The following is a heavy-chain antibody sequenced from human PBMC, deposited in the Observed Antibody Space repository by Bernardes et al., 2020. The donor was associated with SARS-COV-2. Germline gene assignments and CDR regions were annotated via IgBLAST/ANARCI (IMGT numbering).Heavy chain of an antibody. D-gene: IGHD2-15*01. CDR2: ISGSGISP. V-gene: IGHV3-23*01. CDR3: AKDAGGSGFDY. Sequence: GSLRLSCAASGFTFSSYAMSWVRQAPGTGLEWVSVISGSGISPYYADSVKGRFTISRDNSKNTLYLQMNSLRADDTAVYYCAKDAGGSGFDYWGQGTLVTVSS. J-gene: IGHJ4*02. CDR1: GFTFSSYA.